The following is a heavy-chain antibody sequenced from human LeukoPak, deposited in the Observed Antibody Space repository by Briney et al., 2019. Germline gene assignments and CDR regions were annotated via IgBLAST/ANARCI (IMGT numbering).Heavy chain of an antibody. Sequence: GGSLNVSCKASGYRFTTHWIGWVRQTPGKGLEWMGIIHPVDSDTKYSPSFQGQVTISADKSINTAYLHWSSLEASDTAIYYCVRRLNNNDWAPPVVYWRQGTLVAVSS. CDR3: VRRLNNNDWAPPVVY. D-gene: IGHD3-9*01. CDR1: GYRFTTHW. J-gene: IGHJ4*02. CDR2: IHPVDSDT. V-gene: IGHV5-51*01.